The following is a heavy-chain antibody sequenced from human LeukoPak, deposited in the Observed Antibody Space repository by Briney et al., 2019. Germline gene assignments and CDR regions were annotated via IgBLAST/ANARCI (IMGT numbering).Heavy chain of an antibody. CDR3: ARDVGSFYYDTSGSPIFDY. J-gene: IGHJ4*02. V-gene: IGHV1-18*01. Sequence: ASVKVSCKASGYTFTSYGISWVRQAPGQGPEWMGWISAYNGNTNYAQQLQGRVTMTTDTSTSTAYMELRSLRSDDTAVYYCARDVGSFYYDTSGSPIFDYWGQGTLVTVSS. CDR2: ISAYNGNT. D-gene: IGHD3-22*01. CDR1: GYTFTSYG.